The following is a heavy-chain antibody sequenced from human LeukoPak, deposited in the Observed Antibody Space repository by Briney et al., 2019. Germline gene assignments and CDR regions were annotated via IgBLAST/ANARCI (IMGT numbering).Heavy chain of an antibody. J-gene: IGHJ6*02. CDR2: IYYSGST. D-gene: IGHD4-17*01. CDR3: ARHRGSFRSDYGDYVGYYYYGMDV. CDR1: GGSISSHY. Sequence: EASETLSLTCTVSGGSISSHYWSWIRQPPGKGLEWIGYIYYSGSTNYNPSLKSRVTISVDTSKNQFSLKLSSVTAADTAVYYCARHRGSFRSDYGDYVGYYYYGMDVWGQGTTVTVSS. V-gene: IGHV4-59*11.